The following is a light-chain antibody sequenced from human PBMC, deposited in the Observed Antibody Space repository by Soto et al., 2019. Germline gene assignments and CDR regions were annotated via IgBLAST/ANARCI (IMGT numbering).Light chain of an antibody. Sequence: DIQITQSPSSLSASVGDRVTITCRASQTISRNLNWYQQKPGKAPDLLIFAASNLQSGVPSRFSGSGSGADFTLTISSLQPEDFATYYCQQGHSAPLTFGGGTKLEIK. V-gene: IGKV1-39*01. CDR2: AAS. J-gene: IGKJ4*01. CDR3: QQGHSAPLT. CDR1: QTISRN.